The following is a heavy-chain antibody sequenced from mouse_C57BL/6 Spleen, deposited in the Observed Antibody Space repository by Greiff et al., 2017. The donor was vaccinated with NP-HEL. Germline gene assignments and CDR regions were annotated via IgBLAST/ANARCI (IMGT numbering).Heavy chain of an antibody. Sequence: QVQLQQPGAELVKPGASVKLSCKASGYTFTSYWMHWVKQRPGQGLEWIGMIHPNSGSTNYNEKFKSKATLTVDKSSSTAYMQLSSLTSEDSAVYYCARWYYGTRFDVWGTGTTVTVSS. CDR2: IHPNSGST. V-gene: IGHV1-64*01. J-gene: IGHJ1*03. CDR3: ARWYYGTRFDV. CDR1: GYTFTSYW. D-gene: IGHD1-1*01.